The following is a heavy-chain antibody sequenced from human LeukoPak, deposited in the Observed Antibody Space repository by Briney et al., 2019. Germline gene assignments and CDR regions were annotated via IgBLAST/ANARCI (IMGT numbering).Heavy chain of an antibody. CDR1: GYTFSDYY. CDR2: INRNSGGT. CDR3: ARDLDSSGYYYVFEY. V-gene: IGHV1-2*02. D-gene: IGHD3-22*01. Sequence: ASVEVSCKASGYTFSDYYIHWVRQAPGQGLEWMGWINRNSGGTKFAQRFQGRVTMTRDTSISTAYMELSRLKSDDTAVYYCARDLDSSGYYYVFEYWGQGTLVTVSS. J-gene: IGHJ4*02.